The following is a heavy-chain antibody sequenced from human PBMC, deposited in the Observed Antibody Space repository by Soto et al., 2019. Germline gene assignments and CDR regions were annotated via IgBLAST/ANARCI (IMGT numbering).Heavy chain of an antibody. CDR1: GGSFSDYY. CDR2: INHSGST. Sequence: SETLSLTCSVYGGSFSDYYWSWIRQPSGKGLEWIGEINHSGSTNYNPSLKSRVTISVHTSKDQFSLKLSSVTAADTAVYYCARARKGSGSDYYYHYGMDVWGKGTTVTVSS. V-gene: IGHV4-34*01. D-gene: IGHD3-3*01. J-gene: IGHJ6*04. CDR3: ARARKGSGSDYYYHYGMDV.